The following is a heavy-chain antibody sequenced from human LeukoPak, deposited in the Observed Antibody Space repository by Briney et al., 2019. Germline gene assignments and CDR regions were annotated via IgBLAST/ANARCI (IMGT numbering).Heavy chain of an antibody. Sequence: PSETLSLTCNVSGDSISSRGYYRGWVRQPPGKRLEWIGTVYSSGITWYNPSLKSRVIISVDMSKNQFSLKLTSVTAADTAVYYCARDPIDFWSGYPQGWFDPWGQGTLVTVSS. CDR1: GDSISSRGYY. V-gene: IGHV4-39*02. CDR3: ARDPIDFWSGYPQGWFDP. D-gene: IGHD3-3*01. CDR2: VYSSGIT. J-gene: IGHJ5*02.